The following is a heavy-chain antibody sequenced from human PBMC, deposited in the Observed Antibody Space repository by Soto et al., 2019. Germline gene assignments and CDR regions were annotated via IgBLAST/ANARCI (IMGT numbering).Heavy chain of an antibody. Sequence: ASVKVPCKASGYTFTGYYMHWVRQAPGQGLEWMGWINPNSGGTNYAQKFQGRFTMTRDTSISTADMELSRLRSDDTTVYYCARDPSWEASFDIWGQGTMVTVSS. J-gene: IGHJ3*02. CDR2: INPNSGGT. CDR1: GYTFTGYY. D-gene: IGHD1-26*01. V-gene: IGHV1-2*02. CDR3: ARDPSWEASFDI.